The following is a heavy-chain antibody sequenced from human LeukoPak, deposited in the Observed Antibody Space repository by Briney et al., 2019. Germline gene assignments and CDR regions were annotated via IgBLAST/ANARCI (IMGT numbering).Heavy chain of an antibody. Sequence: SETLSLTCSVSGGSISSYYWSWIRQPPGKGPEWIGYVHYSGSTNYNPSLKSRVTTSVDTSKNQFSLRLISVTAADTAVYYCARDRSERYGFDIWGQGTRVTVSS. CDR1: GGSISSYY. D-gene: IGHD1-1*01. CDR3: ARDRSERYGFDI. V-gene: IGHV4-59*01. J-gene: IGHJ3*02. CDR2: VHYSGST.